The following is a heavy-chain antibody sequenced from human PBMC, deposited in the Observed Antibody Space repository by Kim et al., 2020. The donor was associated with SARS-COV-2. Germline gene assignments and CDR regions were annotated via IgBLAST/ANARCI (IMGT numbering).Heavy chain of an antibody. CDR2: IIPIFGTA. CDR3: ARAGYSSSWFLFGRGEKYDAFDI. CDR1: GGTFSSYA. V-gene: IGHV1-69*13. Sequence: SVKVSCKASGGTFSSYAISWVRQAPGQGLEWMGGIIPIFGTANYAQKFQGRVTITADESTSTAYMELSSLRSEDTAVYYCARAGYSSSWFLFGRGEKYDAFDIWGQGTMVTVSS. J-gene: IGHJ3*02. D-gene: IGHD6-13*01.